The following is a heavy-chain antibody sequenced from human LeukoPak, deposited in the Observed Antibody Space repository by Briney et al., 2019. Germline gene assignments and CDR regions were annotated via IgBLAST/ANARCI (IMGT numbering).Heavy chain of an antibody. Sequence: KPSETLSLTCAVYGGSFSGYYWSRIRQPPGKGLEWIGENNHSGSANYNPSPKSRVTISVDTSKNQFSLKLSSVTAADTAVYYCARRTSYCSSTSCYYYGTSPAFDIWGQGTMVTVSS. D-gene: IGHD2-2*01. V-gene: IGHV4-34*01. CDR3: ARRTSYCSSTSCYYYGTSPAFDI. CDR1: GGSFSGYY. CDR2: NNHSGSA. J-gene: IGHJ3*02.